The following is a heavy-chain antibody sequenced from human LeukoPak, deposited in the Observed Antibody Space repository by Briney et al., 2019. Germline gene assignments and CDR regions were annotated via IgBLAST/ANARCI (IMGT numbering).Heavy chain of an antibody. V-gene: IGHV1-2*06. J-gene: IGHJ3*02. CDR3: ARELYYYDSSVYYYAFDI. CDR1: GYTFTGYY. D-gene: IGHD3-22*01. CDR2: INPNSGGT. Sequence: ASVKVSCKASGYTFTGYYMHWVRQAPGQGLEWMGRINPNSGGTNYAQKFQGRVTMTRDTSISTAYMELSRLRSDDTAVYYCARELYYYDSSVYYYAFDIWGQGTMVTVSS.